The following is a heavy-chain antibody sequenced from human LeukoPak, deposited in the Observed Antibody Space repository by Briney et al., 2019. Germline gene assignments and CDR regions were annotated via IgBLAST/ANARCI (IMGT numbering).Heavy chain of an antibody. J-gene: IGHJ4*02. D-gene: IGHD6-19*01. Sequence: GGPLRLSWPASEFTFSSYGRPWFRQAPARGLEWVAIIWYDGSNKYYADSVKGRFTISRDNSKNTLYLQMNSLRAEDTAVYYCGRYSSGWYAGDYWGQGALVTVSS. CDR3: GRYSSGWYAGDY. CDR2: IWYDGSNK. V-gene: IGHV3-33*01. CDR1: EFTFSSYG.